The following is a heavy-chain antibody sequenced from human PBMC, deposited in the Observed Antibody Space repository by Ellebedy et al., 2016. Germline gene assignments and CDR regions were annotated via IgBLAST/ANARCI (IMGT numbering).Heavy chain of an antibody. CDR3: TTVYRYNYDSV. Sequence: GGSLRLSCAASGFTFSNAWMNWVRQAPGEGLEWVGRIKSKTDGGAADYAAPVKGRFTISRDDSQNTLYLQMNSLKTEDTAVYFCTTVYRYNYDSVWGQGTLVTVSS. CDR2: IKSKTDGGAA. D-gene: IGHD5-18*01. CDR1: GFTFSNAW. V-gene: IGHV3-15*01. J-gene: IGHJ4*02.